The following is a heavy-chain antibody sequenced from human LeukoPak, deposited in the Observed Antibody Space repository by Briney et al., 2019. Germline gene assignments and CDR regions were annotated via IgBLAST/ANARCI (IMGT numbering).Heavy chain of an antibody. Sequence: GASVKVSCKASGYTFTSYDINWVREATGQGLEWMGWMNPNSGNTGYAQKFQGRVTMTRNTSISTAYMELSSLRSEDTAVYYCAREGHSGYDYDYYMDVWGKGTTVTVSS. CDR3: AREGHSGYDYDYYMDV. V-gene: IGHV1-8*01. J-gene: IGHJ6*03. CDR2: MNPNSGNT. D-gene: IGHD5-12*01. CDR1: GYTFTSYD.